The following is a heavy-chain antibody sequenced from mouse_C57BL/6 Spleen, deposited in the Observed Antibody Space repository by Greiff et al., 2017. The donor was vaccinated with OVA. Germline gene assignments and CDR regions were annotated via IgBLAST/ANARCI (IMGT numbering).Heavy chain of an antibody. Sequence: EVKLMESGGGLVQPGGSLSLSCAASGFTFTDYYMSWVRQPPGKALEWMGFIRNKANGYTTEYSASVKGRFTISRDNYQSILYLQVKALRAEDSATDYCARINYYGGSYGGFDYWGQGTTLTVSS. J-gene: IGHJ2*01. V-gene: IGHV7-3*01. CDR2: IRNKANGYTT. CDR1: GFTFTDYY. CDR3: ARINYYGGSYGGFDY. D-gene: IGHD1-1*01.